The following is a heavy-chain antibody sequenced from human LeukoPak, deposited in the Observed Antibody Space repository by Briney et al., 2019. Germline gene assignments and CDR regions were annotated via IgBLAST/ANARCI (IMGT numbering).Heavy chain of an antibody. V-gene: IGHV4-4*08. CDR3: ARDGYYGSGSYYNRANYYYYYMDV. Sequence: SETLSLTCTVSGGSISSYYWSWIRQPPGKGLEWIGRIYTSGSTNYNPSLKSRVTISVDTSKNQFSLKLSSVTAADTAVYYCARDGYYGSGSYYNRANYYYYYMDVWGKGTTVTISS. J-gene: IGHJ6*03. CDR1: GGSISSYY. D-gene: IGHD3-10*01. CDR2: IYTSGST.